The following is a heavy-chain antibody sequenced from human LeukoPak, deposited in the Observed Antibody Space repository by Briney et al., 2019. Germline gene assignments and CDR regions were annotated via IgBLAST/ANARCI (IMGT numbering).Heavy chain of an antibody. D-gene: IGHD4-11*01. V-gene: IGHV4-34*01. Sequence: PSETLSLTCAVYGGSFSGYYWSWIRPPPGKGLEWIGEINHSGSTNYNPSLKSRVTISVDTSKNQFSLKLSSVTAADTAVYYRARASAVTTTDYWGQGTLVTVSS. CDR3: ARASAVTTTDY. J-gene: IGHJ4*02. CDR2: INHSGST. CDR1: GGSFSGYY.